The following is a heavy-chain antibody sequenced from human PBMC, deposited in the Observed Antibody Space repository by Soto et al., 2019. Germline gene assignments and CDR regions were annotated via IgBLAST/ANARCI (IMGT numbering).Heavy chain of an antibody. CDR1: GGSISSGGYY. J-gene: IGHJ4*02. CDR3: ARSHDYGDYVPYYFDY. V-gene: IGHV4-31*03. Sequence: SETLSLTCTVSGGSISSGGYYWSWIRQHPGKGLEWIGYIYYSGSTYYNPSLKSRVTISVDTSKNQFSLKLSSVTAADTAVYYCARSHDYGDYVPYYFDYWGQGTLVTVSS. CDR2: IYYSGST. D-gene: IGHD4-17*01.